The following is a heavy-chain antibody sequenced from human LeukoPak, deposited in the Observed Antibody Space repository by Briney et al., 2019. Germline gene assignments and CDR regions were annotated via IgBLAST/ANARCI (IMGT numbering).Heavy chain of an antibody. J-gene: IGHJ4*02. CDR1: GFTFSSYA. CDR2: ISGSGGNT. D-gene: IGHD3-22*01. CDR3: AKAHISGYDYFYF. Sequence: GGSLRLSCAASGFTFSSYAMNWVRQAPGKGLEWVSAISGSGGNTNYADSVKGRFTISRDNSMNTLYLQMNSLRAEDTAVYYCAKAHISGYDYFYFWGQGTLVTVSS. V-gene: IGHV3-23*01.